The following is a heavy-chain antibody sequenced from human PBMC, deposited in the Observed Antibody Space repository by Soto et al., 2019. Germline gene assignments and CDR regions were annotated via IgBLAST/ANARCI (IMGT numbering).Heavy chain of an antibody. Sequence: ASVKVSCKAIGYSFTSHYMHWVRQAPGQGLEWMGTIYPGGVNIANYAQKFQGRVTITADKSTSTAYMELSSLRSEDTAVYYCAREMATMVRGVIIHRTPYYFDYWGQGTLVTVSS. CDR2: IYPGGVNIA. V-gene: IGHV1-46*01. CDR1: GYSFTSHY. J-gene: IGHJ4*02. CDR3: AREMATMVRGVIIHRTPYYFDY. D-gene: IGHD3-10*01.